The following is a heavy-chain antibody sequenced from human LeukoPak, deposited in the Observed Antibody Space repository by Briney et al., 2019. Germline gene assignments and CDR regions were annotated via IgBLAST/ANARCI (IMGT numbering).Heavy chain of an antibody. CDR1: GYTFTGYY. J-gene: IGHJ4*02. D-gene: IGHD2-15*01. V-gene: IGHV1-2*02. Sequence: ASVKVSCKASGYTFTGYYMHWVRQAPGQGLEWMGWINPNSGGTNYAQKFQGRVTMTRDTSISTAYMELSSLRSEDTAVYYCARDPPNCSGGSCYSGYYFDYWGQGTLVTVSS. CDR2: INPNSGGT. CDR3: ARDPPNCSGGSCYSGYYFDY.